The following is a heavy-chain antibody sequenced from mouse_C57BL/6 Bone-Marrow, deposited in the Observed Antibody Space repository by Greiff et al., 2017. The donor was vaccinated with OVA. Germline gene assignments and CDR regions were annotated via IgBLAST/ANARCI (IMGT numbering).Heavy chain of an antibody. J-gene: IGHJ2*01. CDR2: IDPSDSYT. V-gene: IGHV1-69*01. CDR3: ARSSCYSND. CDR1: GYTFTSYW. D-gene: IGHD2-5*01. Sequence: QVQLQQPGAELVMPGASVKLSCKASGYTFTSYWMHWVKQRPGQGLEWIGEIDPSDSYTNYNQKFKGKSTLTVDKSSSTAYMQLSSLTSEDSAVYYCARSSCYSNDWGQGTTLTVSS.